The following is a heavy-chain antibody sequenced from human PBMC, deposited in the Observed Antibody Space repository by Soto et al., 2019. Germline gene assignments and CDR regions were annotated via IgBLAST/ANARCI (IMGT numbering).Heavy chain of an antibody. Sequence: EVQLVESGGVVVQPGGYLRLSCAASGFTFDDYTMHWVRQAPGKGLEWVSLISWDGGTTYYADSVKGRFTIFRDNSKNSLYLQMNSLRTEDTALYYCAKDGGGCNYGNFDYWGQGTLVTVSS. V-gene: IGHV3-43*01. CDR2: ISWDGGTT. D-gene: IGHD5-18*01. CDR1: GFTFDDYT. J-gene: IGHJ4*02. CDR3: AKDGGGCNYGNFDY.